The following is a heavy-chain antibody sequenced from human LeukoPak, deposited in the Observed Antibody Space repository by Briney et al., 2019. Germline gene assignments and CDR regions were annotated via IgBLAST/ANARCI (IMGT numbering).Heavy chain of an antibody. Sequence: ASVKVSCKASGYTFTGYYLHWVRQAPGQGLGWMGWINPNSGDTNYAQKFQGRVTMTRDTSISTAYMELSRLRSDDTAVFYCARGDSSPYYYFDYWGQGTLVTVSS. CDR2: INPNSGDT. CDR3: ARGDSSPYYYFDY. D-gene: IGHD3-22*01. J-gene: IGHJ4*02. V-gene: IGHV1-2*02. CDR1: GYTFTGYY.